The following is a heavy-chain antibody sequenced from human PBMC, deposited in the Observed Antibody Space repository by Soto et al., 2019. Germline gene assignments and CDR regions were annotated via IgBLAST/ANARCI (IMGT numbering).Heavy chain of an antibody. J-gene: IGHJ6*02. CDR1: GFTFSSYA. D-gene: IGHD3-10*01. CDR3: ARERQGMGSGSLDV. Sequence: GGSLRLSCAASGFTFSSYAMHWVRQAPGKGLEWVAVISYDGSNKYYADSVKGRFTISRDNSKNTLYLQMNSLRAEDTAVYYCARERQGMGSGSLDVWGQGTTVTVSS. V-gene: IGHV3-30-3*01. CDR2: ISYDGSNK.